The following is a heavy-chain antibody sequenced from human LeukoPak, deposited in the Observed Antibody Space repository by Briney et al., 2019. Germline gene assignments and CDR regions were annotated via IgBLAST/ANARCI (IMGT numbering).Heavy chain of an antibody. CDR1: GYTFTGYY. CDR3: ARDGQPLLRRGIRFDP. D-gene: IGHD2-21*02. V-gene: IGHV1-2*02. J-gene: IGHJ5*02. CDR2: INPNSGGT. Sequence: ASVKVSCKASGYTFTGYYMHWVRQAPGQGLEWMGWINPNSGGTNYAQKFQGRVTMTRDTSISTAYMELSRLRSDDTAVYYCARDGQPLLRRGIRFDPWGQGTLVTVSS.